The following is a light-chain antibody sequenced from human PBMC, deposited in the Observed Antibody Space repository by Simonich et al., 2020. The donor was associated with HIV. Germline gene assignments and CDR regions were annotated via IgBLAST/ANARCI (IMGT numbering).Light chain of an antibody. V-gene: IGLV2-14*02. J-gene: IGLJ3*02. CDR3: SSYTSSSTRV. CDR1: SSDVGSYNL. Sequence: QSALTQPASVSGSPGQSITISCTGTSSDVGSYNLVSWYQQHPGKAPKLIIYEDNKRPSGVSNRFSGSKSGNTASLTISGLQAEDEADYYCSSYTSSSTRVFGGGTKLTVL. CDR2: EDN.